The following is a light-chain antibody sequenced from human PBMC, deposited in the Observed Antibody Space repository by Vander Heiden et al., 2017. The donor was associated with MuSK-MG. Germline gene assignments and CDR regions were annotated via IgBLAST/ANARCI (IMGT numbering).Light chain of an antibody. CDR3: QQYDHLPGT. J-gene: IGKJ3*01. CDR2: DAS. Sequence: DIQMTQSPSSLSASVGDRVTITCQASQDISICLNWYQQKPGKAPKLLIYDASNLETGVPSRFSGSGSGTDFTFTISSLQPEDIATYYCQQYDHLPGTFGPGTKVDI. V-gene: IGKV1-33*01. CDR1: QDISIC.